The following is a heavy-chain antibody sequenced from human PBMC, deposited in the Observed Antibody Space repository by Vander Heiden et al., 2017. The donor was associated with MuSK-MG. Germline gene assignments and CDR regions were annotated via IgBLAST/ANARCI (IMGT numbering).Heavy chain of an antibody. J-gene: IGHJ3*02. D-gene: IGHD2-2*02. CDR2: IKQDGSEK. Sequence: EVQLVESGGGLVQPGGSLRLSCAASGFTFSSYWMSWVRQAPGKGLEWVANIKQDGSEKYYVDSVKGRFTISRDNAKNSLYLQMNSLRAEETAVYYCARDSCSSTSCYNMGDAFDIWGQGTMVTVSS. CDR1: GFTFSSYW. CDR3: ARDSCSSTSCYNMGDAFDI. V-gene: IGHV3-7*01.